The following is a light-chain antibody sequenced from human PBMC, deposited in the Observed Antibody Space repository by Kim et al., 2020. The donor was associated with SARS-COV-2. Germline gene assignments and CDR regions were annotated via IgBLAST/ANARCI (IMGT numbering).Light chain of an antibody. CDR2: GAS. J-gene: IGKJ1*01. CDR1: QSVSSNY. V-gene: IGKV3-20*01. CDR3: QQYGTSLWT. Sequence: EIVLTQSPGTLSLSPWERATLSCRASQSVSSNYLAWYRQKPGQAPSLLIYGASSRATGIPDRFSGSGSGTDFTLTISRLEPEDFAVYYCQQYGTSLWTFGQGTKVDIK.